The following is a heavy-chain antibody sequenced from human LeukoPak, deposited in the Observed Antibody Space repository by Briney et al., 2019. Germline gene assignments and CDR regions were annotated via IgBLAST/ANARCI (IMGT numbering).Heavy chain of an antibody. CDR1: GFTFSSYW. CDR3: ARGGLRLLEWLSPFDY. CDR2: IKQDGSEK. D-gene: IGHD3-3*01. Sequence: GGSLRLSCAASGFTFSSYWMSWVRQTPGKGLEWVANIKQDGSEKYYVDSVKGRFIISRDNAKNSLYLQMNSLRVEDTAVYYCARGGLRLLEWLSPFDYWGQGTLVTVSS. J-gene: IGHJ4*02. V-gene: IGHV3-7*01.